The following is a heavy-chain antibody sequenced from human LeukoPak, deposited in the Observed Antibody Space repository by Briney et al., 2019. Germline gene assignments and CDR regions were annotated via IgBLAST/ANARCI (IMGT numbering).Heavy chain of an antibody. Sequence: PGGSLRLSCAASGFTVSSNYMSWVRQAPGKGLEWVSVIYSGGSTYYADSVKGRFTISRHNSKNTLYLQMNSLRAEDTAVYYCANAHPSYCSSTSCHYWGQGTLVTVSS. CDR2: IYSGGST. CDR1: GFTVSSNY. J-gene: IGHJ4*02. V-gene: IGHV3-53*04. CDR3: ANAHPSYCSSTSCHY. D-gene: IGHD2-2*01.